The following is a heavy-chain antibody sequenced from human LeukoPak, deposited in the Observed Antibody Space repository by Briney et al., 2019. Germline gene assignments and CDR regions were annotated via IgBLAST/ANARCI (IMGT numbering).Heavy chain of an antibody. V-gene: IGHV3-7*03. Sequence: GGSLRLSCVASGFTSSSHWMSWVRQAPGKGLEWVANIVQDGSQKYYVDSVKGRFTISRDNGKNSLYLQMNSLRAEDTAVYYCARNEKWGRDYWGQGTLVTVSS. J-gene: IGHJ4*02. D-gene: IGHD1-26*01. CDR3: ARNEKWGRDY. CDR2: IVQDGSQK. CDR1: GFTSSSHW.